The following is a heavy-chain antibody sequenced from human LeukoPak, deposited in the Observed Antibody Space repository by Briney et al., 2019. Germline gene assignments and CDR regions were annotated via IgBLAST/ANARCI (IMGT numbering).Heavy chain of an antibody. CDR1: GFTFDDYA. CDR3: AKDITPGMATITSQFDY. CDR2: ISGDGGST. Sequence: GGSLRLSCAASGFTFDDYAMHWVRQAPGKGLEWVSLISGDGGSTYYADSVKGRFTISRDNSKNSLYLQMNSLRTEDTALYYCAKDITPGMATITSQFDYWGQGTLVTVSS. D-gene: IGHD5-24*01. J-gene: IGHJ4*02. V-gene: IGHV3-43*02.